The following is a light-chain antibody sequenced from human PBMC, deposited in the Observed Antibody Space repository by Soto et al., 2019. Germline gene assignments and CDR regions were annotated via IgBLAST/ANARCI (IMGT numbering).Light chain of an antibody. J-gene: IGKJ5*01. CDR3: QRYDCLPPT. CDR2: DAS. V-gene: IGKV1-33*01. Sequence: DIQMTQSPSSLSASVGDRVTITCQASHDIKKYLNWYQEKPGKATKLLIYDASNLQTGVPSRFSGSGSGTHFTFTISSLQPEDIATYYCQRYDCLPPTFGQGTRLDIK. CDR1: HDIKKY.